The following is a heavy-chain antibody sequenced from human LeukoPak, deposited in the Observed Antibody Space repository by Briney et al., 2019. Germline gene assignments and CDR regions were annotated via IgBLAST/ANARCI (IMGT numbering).Heavy chain of an antibody. D-gene: IGHD5-24*01. CDR2: ISGSGGST. V-gene: IGHV3-23*01. Sequence: TGGSLRLSCAASGFTFTSYAMSWVRQAPGKGLEWVSAISGSGGSTYYADSVKGRFTISRDNSKSTLFLQMNSLRAEDTAVYYCAKDPRVGSRVATPCHWGQGTLVTVCS. CDR1: GFTFTSYA. J-gene: IGHJ4*02. CDR3: AKDPRVGSRVATPCH.